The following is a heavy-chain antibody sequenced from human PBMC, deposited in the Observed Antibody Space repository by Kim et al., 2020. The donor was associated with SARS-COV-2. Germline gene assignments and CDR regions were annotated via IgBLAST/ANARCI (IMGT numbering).Heavy chain of an antibody. CDR3: AKMKGGYYGSGSYPVDY. CDR1: GFTFSSYA. CDR2: ISGSGGST. D-gene: IGHD3-10*01. V-gene: IGHV3-23*01. J-gene: IGHJ4*02. Sequence: GGSLRLSCAASGFTFSSYAMSWVRQAPGKGLEWVSAISGSGGSTYYADSMKGRFTISRDNSKNTLYLQMNSLRAEDTAVYYCAKMKGGYYGSGSYPVDYWGQGTLVTVSS.